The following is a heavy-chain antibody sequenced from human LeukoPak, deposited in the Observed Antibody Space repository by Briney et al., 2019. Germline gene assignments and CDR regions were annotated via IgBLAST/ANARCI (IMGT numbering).Heavy chain of an antibody. Sequence: GEALKISCNGAGYSFTSYWNGWVRHLPGQGLEWMGIIYPGDSETRYSPSSHGQVTISADNSISTAYLQWSSLKASDTAMYYCARHFTSRSGSPYYDSSGSRSTEFAQLDYWGQGTLVTVYS. CDR1: GYSFTSYW. CDR2: IYPGDSET. J-gene: IGHJ4*02. D-gene: IGHD3-22*01. V-gene: IGHV5-51*01. CDR3: ARHFTSRSGSPYYDSSGSRSTEFAQLDY.